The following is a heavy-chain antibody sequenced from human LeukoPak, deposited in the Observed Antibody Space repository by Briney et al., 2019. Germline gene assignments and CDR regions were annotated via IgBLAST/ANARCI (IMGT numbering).Heavy chain of an antibody. Sequence: GESLKISCKGSGYSFTSYWIGWVRQMPGKGLEWMGIIYPGDSDTRYSPSFQGQVTISADKSISTAYLQWSSLKASDTATYYCARLPRAYDYVWGSYRYSPYFDYWGQGTLVTVSS. J-gene: IGHJ4*02. CDR3: ARLPRAYDYVWGSYRYSPYFDY. D-gene: IGHD3-16*02. CDR1: GYSFTSYW. V-gene: IGHV5-51*01. CDR2: IYPGDSDT.